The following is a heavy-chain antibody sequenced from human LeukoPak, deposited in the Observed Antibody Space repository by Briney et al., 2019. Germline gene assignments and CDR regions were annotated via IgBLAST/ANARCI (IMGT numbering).Heavy chain of an antibody. CDR2: INSDGSSS. Sequence: PGGSLRLSCAASGFTFSSYWMHWVRQAPGKGLVWVSRINSDGSSSTYADSVKGRFTISRDNAKNTLYLQMNSLRAEDTAVYYCARGQDYGDYGLSYWGQGTLVTVSS. J-gene: IGHJ4*02. V-gene: IGHV3-74*03. D-gene: IGHD4-17*01. CDR1: GFTFSSYW. CDR3: ARGQDYGDYGLSY.